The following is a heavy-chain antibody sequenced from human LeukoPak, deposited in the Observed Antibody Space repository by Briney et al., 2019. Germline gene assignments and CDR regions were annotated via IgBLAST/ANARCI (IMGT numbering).Heavy chain of an antibody. D-gene: IGHD1-26*01. CDR2: IWYDGSTK. CDR1: GFSSKDTG. J-gene: IGHJ4*02. V-gene: IGHV3-33*06. Sequence: PGRSLRLSCAASGFSSKDTGMHWVRQAPGKSPEWLTIIWYDGSTKYYAAYVKGRFTVSRDNSKNILYLQMNRLRAEDTAVYYCAKDPIFSGSYGVFDSWGQGTLVTVSS. CDR3: AKDPIFSGSYGVFDS.